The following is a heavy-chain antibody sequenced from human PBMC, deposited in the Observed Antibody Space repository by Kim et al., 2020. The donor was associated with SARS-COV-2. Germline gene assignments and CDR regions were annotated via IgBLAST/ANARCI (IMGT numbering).Heavy chain of an antibody. J-gene: IGHJ5*02. Sequence: SVKVSCKASGGTFSSYAISWVRQAPGQGLEWMGRIIPILGIANYAQKFQGRVTITADKSTSTAYMELSSLRSEDTAVYYCARGEEASWFDPWGQGTLVTVSS. CDR2: IIPILGIA. V-gene: IGHV1-69*04. CDR3: ARGEEASWFDP. CDR1: GGTFSSYA.